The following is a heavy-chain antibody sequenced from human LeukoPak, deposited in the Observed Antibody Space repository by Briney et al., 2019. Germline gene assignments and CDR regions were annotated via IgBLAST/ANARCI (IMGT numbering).Heavy chain of an antibody. CDR2: IYYSGST. CDR1: GGSVSSGSYY. D-gene: IGHD3-10*01. CDR3: ARVYYYGSGSYYPEYWYFDL. Sequence: SETLSLTCTVSGGSVSSGSYYWSWIRQPPGKGLEWIGYIYYSGSTYYNPSLKSRVTISVDTSKNQFSLKLSSVTAADTAVYYCARVYYYGSGSYYPEYWYFDLWGRGTLVTVSS. J-gene: IGHJ2*01. V-gene: IGHV4-61*01.